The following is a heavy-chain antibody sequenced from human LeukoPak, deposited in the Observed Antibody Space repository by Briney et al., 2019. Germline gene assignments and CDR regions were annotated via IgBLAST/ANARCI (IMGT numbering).Heavy chain of an antibody. J-gene: IGHJ5*02. D-gene: IGHD3-22*01. Sequence: GASVKVSCKASGYTFTSYYMHWVRQAPGQGLEWMGIINPSGGSTSYAQEFQGRVTMTRDMSTSTVYMELSSLRSEDTAVYYCAPEYYYDSSGFDPWGQGTLVTVSS. V-gene: IGHV1-46*01. CDR2: INPSGGST. CDR3: APEYYYDSSGFDP. CDR1: GYTFTSYY.